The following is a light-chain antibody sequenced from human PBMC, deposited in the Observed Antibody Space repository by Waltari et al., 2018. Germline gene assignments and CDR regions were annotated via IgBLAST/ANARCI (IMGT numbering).Light chain of an antibody. Sequence: VLTQSPGTLSLSPGERATLSCRASQSIGKYLVWYQQRPGHAPRLLIYAASTRATGIPDRFSGRGFGTDFTLTISRLEPEDFAMYYCQNHERLPATFGQGTKVEIK. CDR2: AAS. CDR3: QNHERLPAT. CDR1: QSIGKY. V-gene: IGKV3-20*01. J-gene: IGKJ1*01.